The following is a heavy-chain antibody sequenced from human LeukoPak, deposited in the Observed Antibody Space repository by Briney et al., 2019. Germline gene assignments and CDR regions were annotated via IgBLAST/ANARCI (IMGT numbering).Heavy chain of an antibody. V-gene: IGHV3-21*01. J-gene: IGHJ6*03. CDR2: ISSSSSYI. Sequence: AGGSLRLSCAASGFTFSGYSMNWVRQAPGKGLEWVSSISSSSSYIYYADSVKGRFTISRDNAKNSLYLQMNSLRTEDTAVYYCARGYGDPLDYYYYMDVWGNGTTVTVSS. CDR3: ARGYGDPLDYYYYMDV. CDR1: GFTFSGYS. D-gene: IGHD4-17*01.